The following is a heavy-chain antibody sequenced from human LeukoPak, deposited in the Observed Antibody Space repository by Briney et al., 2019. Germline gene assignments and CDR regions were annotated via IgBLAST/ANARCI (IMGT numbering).Heavy chain of an antibody. CDR1: GFTFSSYE. J-gene: IGHJ4*02. CDR2: LNWNGGSA. D-gene: IGHD3-9*01. Sequence: PGGSLRLSCAASGFTFSSYEMNWVRQAPGKGLEWVSGLNWNGGSARYTDSVKGRFTVSRDNAKNSLYLQMNSLSAEDTAFYYCAREKRGNDWYYFDYWGQGTLVTVSS. CDR3: AREKRGNDWYYFDY. V-gene: IGHV3-20*04.